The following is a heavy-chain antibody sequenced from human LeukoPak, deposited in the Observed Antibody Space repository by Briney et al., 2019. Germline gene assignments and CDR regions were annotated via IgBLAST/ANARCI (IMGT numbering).Heavy chain of an antibody. CDR3: AKDGDY. CDR1: GFTFSSYG. J-gene: IGHJ4*02. V-gene: IGHV3-30*18. CDR2: ISYDGSNK. Sequence: GRSLRLSCAASGFTFSSYGMHWVRQAPGKGLEWVAVISYDGSNKYYADSVKGRFTISRDNSKDTLYLQMNSLRAEDTAVYYCAKDGDYWGQGTLVTVSS.